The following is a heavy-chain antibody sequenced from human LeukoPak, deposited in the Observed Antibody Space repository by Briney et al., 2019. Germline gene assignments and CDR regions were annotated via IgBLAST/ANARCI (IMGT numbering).Heavy chain of an antibody. Sequence: GESLKISCKASGYRVMDYWIGWVRQTPGKGLEWMGVIYFDDSDTRYSPPFDGQVIISGDKSTATAYLQWSSLKTSDTAIYYCGTSRLGGSLHSYDYWGQGTRVTVSS. CDR3: GTSRLGGSLHSYDY. CDR2: IYFDDSDT. J-gene: IGHJ4*02. V-gene: IGHV5-51*01. CDR1: GYRVMDYW. D-gene: IGHD4-23*01.